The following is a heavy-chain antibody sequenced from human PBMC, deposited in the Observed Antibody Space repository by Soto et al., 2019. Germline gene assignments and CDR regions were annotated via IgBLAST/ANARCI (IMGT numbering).Heavy chain of an antibody. D-gene: IGHD5-12*01. CDR2: IKSKTDGGTT. CDR1: GFTFSNAW. V-gene: IGHV3-15*01. CDR3: IRRGRGYDEVY. Sequence: EVQLVESGGGLVKPGGSLRLSCAASGFTFSNAWMSWVRQAPGKGLEWVGRIKSKTDGGTTDYAAPVKGRFTISRDDSNNTLYLQMNSLKTEDTAVYYCIRRGRGYDEVYWGQGTLVTVSS. J-gene: IGHJ4*02.